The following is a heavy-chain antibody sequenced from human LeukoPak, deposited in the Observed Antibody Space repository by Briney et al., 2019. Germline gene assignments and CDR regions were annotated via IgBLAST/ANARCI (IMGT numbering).Heavy chain of an antibody. J-gene: IGHJ6*03. CDR2: IYTSGST. D-gene: IGHD1-26*01. CDR1: GGSISYFY. CDR3: AXXXGSSGSYEYYHYMDV. V-gene: IGHV4-4*07. Sequence: PSETLSLTCTVSGGSISYFYWSWIRQPAGKGLEWIGRIYTSGSTNYNPSLKSRVTMSVDTSKKQFSLKLSSVTAADTAVYYCAXXXGSSGSYEYYHYMDVWGKGTTVTISS.